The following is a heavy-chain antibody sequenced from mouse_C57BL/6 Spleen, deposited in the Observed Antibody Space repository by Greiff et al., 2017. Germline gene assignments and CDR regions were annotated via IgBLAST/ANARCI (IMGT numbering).Heavy chain of an antibody. CDR2: IYPGGGYT. CDR1: GYTFTNYW. Sequence: LQESGAELVRPGTSVKMSCKASGYTFTNYWIGWAKQRPGHGLEWIGDIYPGGGYTNYNEKFKGKATLTADKSSSTAYMQFSSLTSEDSAIYYCARRDYYGSSYDYWGQGTTLTVSS. D-gene: IGHD1-1*01. CDR3: ARRDYYGSSYDY. J-gene: IGHJ2*01. V-gene: IGHV1-63*01.